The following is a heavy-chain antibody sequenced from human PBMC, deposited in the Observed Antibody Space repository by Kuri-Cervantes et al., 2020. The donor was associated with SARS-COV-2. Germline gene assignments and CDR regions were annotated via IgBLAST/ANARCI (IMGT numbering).Heavy chain of an antibody. V-gene: IGHV3-23*01. CDR2: ISGSGGST. J-gene: IGHJ4*02. CDR3: AKAAYYDYVPDY. CDR1: GFTFSSYA. D-gene: IGHD3-16*01. Sequence: GESLNISCAASGFTFSSYAMSWVRQAPGKGLEWVSAISGSGGSTYYADSVKGRFTISRDNSKNTLYLQMNSLRAEDTAVYYCAKAAYYDYVPDYWGQGTLVTVSS.